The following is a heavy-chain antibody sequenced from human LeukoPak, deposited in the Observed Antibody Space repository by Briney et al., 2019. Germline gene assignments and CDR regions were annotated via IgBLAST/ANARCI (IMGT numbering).Heavy chain of an antibody. J-gene: IGHJ4*02. Sequence: ASVKVSCKASGYTFTSYGISWVRQAPGQGLEWMGWISAYNGNTNYAQKLQGRVTMTTDTSTSTAYMELRSLRSDDTAVYYCARDQDILTGYYEGEGDYWGQGTLVTVSS. CDR3: ARDQDILTGYYEGEGDY. D-gene: IGHD3-9*01. CDR2: ISAYNGNT. V-gene: IGHV1-18*01. CDR1: GYTFTSYG.